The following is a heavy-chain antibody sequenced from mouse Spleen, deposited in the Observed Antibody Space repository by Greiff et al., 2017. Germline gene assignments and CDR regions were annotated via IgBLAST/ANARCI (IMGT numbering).Heavy chain of an antibody. Sequence: EVQLQQSGPELVKPGASVKIPCKASGYTFTDYNMDWVKQSHGKSLEWIGDINPNNGGTIYNQKFKGKATLTVDKSSSTAYMELRSLTSEDTAVYYCASLHYYGSSYDAMDYWGQGTSVTVSS. V-gene: IGHV1-18*01. CDR3: ASLHYYGSSYDAMDY. CDR1: GYTFTDYN. CDR2: INPNNGGT. D-gene: IGHD1-1*01. J-gene: IGHJ4*01.